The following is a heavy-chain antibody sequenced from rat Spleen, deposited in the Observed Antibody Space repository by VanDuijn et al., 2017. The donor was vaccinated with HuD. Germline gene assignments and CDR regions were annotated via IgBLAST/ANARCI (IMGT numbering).Heavy chain of an antibody. V-gene: IGHV2-47*01. J-gene: IGHJ3*01. CDR3: AQLPGYRDY. CDR1: GFSLTSNS. CDR2: IWSDGST. D-gene: IGHD1-4*01. Sequence: LVQPSQTLSLTCTVSGFSLTSNSVSWVRQPPGKGLEWMGAIWSDGSTDYNSAIKSRLSISRDTSKSQVFLKMNSLQTEDTAMYFCAQLPGYRDYWGQGTLVTVSS.